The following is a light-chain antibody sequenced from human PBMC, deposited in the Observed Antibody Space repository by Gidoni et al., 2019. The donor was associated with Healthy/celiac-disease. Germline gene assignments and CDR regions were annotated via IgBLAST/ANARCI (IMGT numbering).Light chain of an antibody. V-gene: IGKV1-39*01. CDR1: QSISSY. J-gene: IGKJ4*01. CDR2: AAS. CDR3: QQSYSTSSLT. Sequence: DIQMTQSPSSLSASVGDRVTITCRASQSISSYLNWYQQKPGKAPKRLIYAASSLQSGVPARFSGSGSGTDFTLTISSLQPEDVATYYCQQSYSTSSLTFGGGTKVEIK.